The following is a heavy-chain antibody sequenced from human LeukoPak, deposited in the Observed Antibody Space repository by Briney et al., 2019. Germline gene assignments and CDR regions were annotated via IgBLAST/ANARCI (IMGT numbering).Heavy chain of an antibody. CDR1: GFIFTKYW. V-gene: IGHV3-7*01. D-gene: IGHD1-14*01. Sequence: GGSLRLSCAASGFIFTKYWMHWVRQAPGKGLEWVANIKQDGGEKHHGASVKGRFTISRDNAKNSLYLQMNSLRVEDTAVYYCVKHETGPEYWGQGTLVAVSS. CDR2: IKQDGGEK. J-gene: IGHJ4*02. CDR3: VKHETGPEY.